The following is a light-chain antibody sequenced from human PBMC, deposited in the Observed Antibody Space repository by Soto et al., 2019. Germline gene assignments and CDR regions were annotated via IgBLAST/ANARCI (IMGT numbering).Light chain of an antibody. CDR2: EVS. CDR3: TSYTSTSTLYV. V-gene: IGLV2-14*01. CDR1: SSDVGDYNY. J-gene: IGLJ1*01. Sequence: SALTQPASVSGSPGQSITISCTGTSSDVGDYNYVSWYQQHPGKAPKLIIYEVSNRPSGVSTRFSGSKSGNTASLTISGLQAEDEADYYCTSYTSTSTLYVFGTGTKVTVL.